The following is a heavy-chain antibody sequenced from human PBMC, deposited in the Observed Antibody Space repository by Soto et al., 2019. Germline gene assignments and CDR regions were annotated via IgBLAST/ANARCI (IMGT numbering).Heavy chain of an antibody. CDR2: INHRGSA. V-gene: IGHV4-4*02. CDR3: ARYNAASGTYYFDF. J-gene: IGHJ4*02. CDR1: GASVSSTYW. Sequence: SETLSLTCAVSGASVSSTYWWSWVRQPPGKGPEWIGEINHRGSANYNPSLKSRVTISVDISKSQFSLRLTSVTAADTAVYYCARYNAASGTYYFDFWGQGALVPVSS. D-gene: IGHD6-13*01.